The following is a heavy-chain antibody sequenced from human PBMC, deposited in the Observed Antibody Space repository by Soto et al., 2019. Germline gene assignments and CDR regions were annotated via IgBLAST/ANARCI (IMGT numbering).Heavy chain of an antibody. Sequence: QVQLQQSGPGLVKPSETLSLTCSVSSGPSSSHNWGWIRQPPGRGLEWIGYVYSTGGTSYNPSLKRRVTISAETSTNPISLTLTSVTAADTAVYYCVRQGIGNLHGLVDVWGQGTTVRVSS. V-gene: IGHV4-59*08. D-gene: IGHD1-1*01. J-gene: IGHJ6*02. CDR2: VYSTGGT. CDR3: VRQGIGNLHGLVDV. CDR1: SGPSSSHN.